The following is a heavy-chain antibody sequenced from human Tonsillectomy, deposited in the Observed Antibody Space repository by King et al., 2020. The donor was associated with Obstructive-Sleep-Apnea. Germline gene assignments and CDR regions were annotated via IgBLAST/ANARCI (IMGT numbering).Heavy chain of an antibody. D-gene: IGHD2-2*01. J-gene: IGHJ4*02. CDR2: IRYDGSNK. V-gene: IGHV3-30*02. CDR3: AKDGYCSSTSCYYFDY. CDR1: GFTFSSYG. Sequence: QVQLVESGGGVVQPGGSLRLSCAASGFTFSSYGMHWVRQAPGKGLEWVAFIRYDGSNKYYADSVKGRFTISRDNSKNTLYLQMNSLRAEDTAVYYCAKDGYCSSTSCYYFDYWGQGTLVTVSS.